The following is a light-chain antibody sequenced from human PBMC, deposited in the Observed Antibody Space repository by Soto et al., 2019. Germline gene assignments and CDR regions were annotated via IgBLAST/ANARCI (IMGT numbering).Light chain of an antibody. CDR2: DRY. CDR3: QSYDSSLNVV. J-gene: IGLJ2*01. CDR1: SSNIGAGYD. V-gene: IGLV1-40*01. Sequence: QSVLTQPPSVSGAPGQRVTISCTGSSSNIGAGYDVHWYQQVPGTAPKLLIYDRYNRPSGVPDRFSDSKSGTSAPLTITGLQAEDEAVYYYQSYDSSLNVVFGGGTKLTVL.